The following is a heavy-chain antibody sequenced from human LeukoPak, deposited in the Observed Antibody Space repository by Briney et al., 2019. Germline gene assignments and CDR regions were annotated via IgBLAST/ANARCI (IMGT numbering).Heavy chain of an antibody. V-gene: IGHV3-48*03. CDR2: ISSSGGTI. J-gene: IGHJ5*01. CDR1: GFTFSSYE. Sequence: GGSLRLSCAASGFTFSSYEMNWVRQAPGKGLEWVSFISSSGGTIYYADSVKGRFTISRDNADNSLYLQMSSLRGEDTAVYYCARDRGYCRSTSCYSYWFDSWGQGTLVTVSS. CDR3: ARDRGYCRSTSCYSYWFDS. D-gene: IGHD2-2*03.